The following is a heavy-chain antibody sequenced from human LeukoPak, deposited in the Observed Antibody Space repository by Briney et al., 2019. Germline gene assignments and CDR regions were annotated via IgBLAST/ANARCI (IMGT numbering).Heavy chain of an antibody. CDR3: ARERGTTDGAFDI. J-gene: IGHJ3*02. V-gene: IGHV3-23*01. CDR2: ISGSGGST. D-gene: IGHD3-16*01. CDR1: GFTFSNYE. Sequence: PGGSLRLSCAASGFTFSNYEMNWVRQAPGKGLEWVSAISGSGGSTYYADSVKGRFTISRDNSKNTLYLQMNSLRAEDTAVYYCARERGTTDGAFDIWGQGTMVTVSS.